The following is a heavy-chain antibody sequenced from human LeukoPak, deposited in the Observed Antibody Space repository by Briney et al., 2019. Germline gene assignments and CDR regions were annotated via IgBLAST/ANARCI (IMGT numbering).Heavy chain of an antibody. J-gene: IGHJ3*02. CDR2: IKQDGSEK. V-gene: IGHV3-7*03. CDR1: GFTFSSYW. D-gene: IGHD4-17*01. Sequence: GGSLRLSCAASGFTFSSYWMSWVRQAPGKGLEWVANIKQDGSEKYYVDSVKGRFTTSRDNAKNSLYLQMNSLRAEDTAVYYCAKDPNGDYIGTFDIWGQGTKVTVSS. CDR3: AKDPNGDYIGTFDI.